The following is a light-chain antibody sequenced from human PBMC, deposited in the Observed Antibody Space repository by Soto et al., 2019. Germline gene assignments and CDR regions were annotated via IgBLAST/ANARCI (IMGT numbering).Light chain of an antibody. Sequence: IVLTQSPATLSLSQGERASLSCGTSQSIGLAIAWYQHKPGQAPRLLIFDASQRATGIPARFRGSGSGTDFTLSISSLEPEDFAVYYCQQRTDRPPWTFGQGTKVDIK. CDR3: QQRTDRPPWT. V-gene: IGKV3-11*01. CDR2: DAS. J-gene: IGKJ1*01. CDR1: QSIGLA.